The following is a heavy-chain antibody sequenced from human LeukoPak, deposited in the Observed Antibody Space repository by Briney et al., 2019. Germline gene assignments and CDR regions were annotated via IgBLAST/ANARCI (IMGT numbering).Heavy chain of an antibody. J-gene: IGHJ4*02. V-gene: IGHV3-23*01. Sequence: GGSLRLSCAASGFTFSSYGMNWVRQAPGKGLEWVSGISGSGGNTYYAHSVKGRFTISRDNSKNTLYLQMNSLRAEDTAVYYCAKNYDSSGYSQVDYWGQGTLVTVSS. CDR2: ISGSGGNT. CDR1: GFTFSSYG. CDR3: AKNYDSSGYSQVDY. D-gene: IGHD3-22*01.